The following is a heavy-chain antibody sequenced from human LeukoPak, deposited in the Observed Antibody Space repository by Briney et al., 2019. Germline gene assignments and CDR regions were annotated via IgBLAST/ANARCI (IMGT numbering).Heavy chain of an antibody. CDR3: ARETMVRGVIRY. CDR1: GGSISSGSYY. D-gene: IGHD3-10*01. CDR2: IYTSGST. J-gene: IGHJ4*02. V-gene: IGHV4-61*02. Sequence: SETLSLTCTVSGGSISSGSYYWSWIRQPAGKGLEWIRRIYTSGSTNYNPSLKSRVTISVDTSKNQFSLKLSSVTAADTAVYYCARETMVRGVIRYWGQGTLVTVSS.